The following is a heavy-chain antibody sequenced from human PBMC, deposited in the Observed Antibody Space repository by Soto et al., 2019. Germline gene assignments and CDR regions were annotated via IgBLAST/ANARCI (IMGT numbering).Heavy chain of an antibody. CDR3: ARSQVVVAPMNHIGLPRGSYYYYGMDV. D-gene: IGHD2-15*01. J-gene: IGHJ6*02. Sequence: ASVKVSCKASGYTFTGYYMHWVRQAPGQGLEWMGWINPNSGGTNYAQKFQGWVTMTRDTSISTAYMELSRLRSDDTAVYYCARSQVVVAPMNHIGLPRGSYYYYGMDVWGQGTTVTVSS. V-gene: IGHV1-2*04. CDR1: GYTFTGYY. CDR2: INPNSGGT.